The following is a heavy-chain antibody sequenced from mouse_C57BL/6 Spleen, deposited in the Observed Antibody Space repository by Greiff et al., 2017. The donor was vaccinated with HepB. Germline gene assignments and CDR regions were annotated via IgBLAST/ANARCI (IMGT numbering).Heavy chain of an antibody. J-gene: IGHJ3*01. CDR1: GYTFTSYW. D-gene: IGHD2-3*01. CDR3: ARDGYYGFAY. Sequence: QVQLQQPGAELVRPGSSVKLSCKASGYTFTSYWMHWVKQRPIQGLEWIGNIDPSDSETHYNQKFKDKATLTVDKSSSTAYMQLSSLTSEDSAGYDCARDGYYGFAYWGQGTLVTVSA. CDR2: IDPSDSET. V-gene: IGHV1-52*01.